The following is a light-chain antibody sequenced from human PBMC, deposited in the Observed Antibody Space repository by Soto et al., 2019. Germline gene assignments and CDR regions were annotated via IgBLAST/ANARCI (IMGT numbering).Light chain of an antibody. V-gene: IGLV2-14*01. CDR2: EVS. J-gene: IGLJ1*01. Sequence: QSALTQPASVSGSPGQSITISCTGTSSDVGGYIYVSWYQQHPGKAPKLMIYEVSNRPSGVSNRFSGSKSGSTASLTISGLQAEDEADYYCSSYTSSSTPFVFGTGTKLTVL. CDR3: SSYTSSSTPFV. CDR1: SSDVGGYIY.